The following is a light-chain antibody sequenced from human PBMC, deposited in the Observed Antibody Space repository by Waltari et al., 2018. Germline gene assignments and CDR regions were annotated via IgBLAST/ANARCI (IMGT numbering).Light chain of an antibody. CDR2: KVS. Sequence: DVVMTQSPLSLPISPGQPASLTCRSSQSLLHSKGNTYLSWFLQKPGQPPRRLIYKVSNRDSGVPDRFSGSGAGTDFTLKISRVEAEDVGVYYCMQGTHFPPYSFGQGTKVEIK. V-gene: IGKV2-30*02. CDR1: QSLLHSKGNTY. J-gene: IGKJ2*03. CDR3: MQGTHFPPYS.